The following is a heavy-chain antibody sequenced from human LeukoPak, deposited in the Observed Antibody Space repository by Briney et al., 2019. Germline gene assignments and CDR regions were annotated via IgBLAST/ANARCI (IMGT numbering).Heavy chain of an antibody. J-gene: IGHJ6*03. Sequence: SVKVSCKASGGTFNSYAISWVRQAPGQGLEWMGGIIPIFGTANYAQKFQGRVTITTDESTSTAYMELSSLRSEDTAVYYCARGGGRRFGELFDYYYMDVWGKGTTVTVSS. CDR1: GGTFNSYA. CDR2: IIPIFGTA. V-gene: IGHV1-69*05. D-gene: IGHD3-10*01. CDR3: ARGGGRRFGELFDYYYMDV.